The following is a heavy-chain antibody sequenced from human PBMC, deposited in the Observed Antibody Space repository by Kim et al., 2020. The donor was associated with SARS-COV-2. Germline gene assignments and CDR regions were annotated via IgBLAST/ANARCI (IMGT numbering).Heavy chain of an antibody. D-gene: IGHD2-2*01. CDR3: ARGGQDFVVVVPAAYYFRY. Sequence: GRFTTSRDKPKNTLYLQMNSLRAEDTAVYYCARGGQDFVVVVPAAYYFRYWGQGTLVTVSS. V-gene: IGHV3-23*02. J-gene: IGHJ4*02.